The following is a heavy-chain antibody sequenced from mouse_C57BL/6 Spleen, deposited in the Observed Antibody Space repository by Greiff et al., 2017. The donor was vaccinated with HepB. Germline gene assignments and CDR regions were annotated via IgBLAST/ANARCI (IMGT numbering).Heavy chain of an antibody. Sequence: EVHLVESGGGLVKPGGSLKLSCAASGFTFSSYTMSWVRQTPEKRLEWVATISGGGGNTYYPDSVKGRFTISRDNAKNTLYLQMSSLRSEDTALYYCARRGYGNAMDYWGQGTSVTVSS. CDR1: GFTFSSYT. V-gene: IGHV5-9*01. J-gene: IGHJ4*01. CDR2: ISGGGGNT. D-gene: IGHD2-10*02. CDR3: ARRGYGNAMDY.